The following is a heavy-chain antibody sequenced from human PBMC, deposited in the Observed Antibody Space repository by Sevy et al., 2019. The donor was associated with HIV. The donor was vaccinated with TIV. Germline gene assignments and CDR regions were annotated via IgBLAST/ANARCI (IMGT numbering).Heavy chain of an antibody. CDR1: GFTFSSYG. J-gene: IGHJ4*02. CDR3: ARGDNWNDY. Sequence: GGSLRLSCAASGFTFSSYGMHWVRQAPGKGLEWVAVISYDGSNKYYADSVKGRFTISRDNSKNTLYLQMNSLRAEDTAVYYCARGDNWNDYWGRGTLVTVSS. CDR2: ISYDGSNK. V-gene: IGHV3-30*03. D-gene: IGHD1-20*01.